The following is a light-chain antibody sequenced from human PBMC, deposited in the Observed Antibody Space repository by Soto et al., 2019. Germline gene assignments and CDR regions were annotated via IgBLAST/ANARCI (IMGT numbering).Light chain of an antibody. CDR3: QQHNSYSWT. Sequence: DIQMTQSPSTLSASVVGVVTVPRLASQTITRWMAWYQQKPGKAPKLLIYDASTLESGVPSRFSGSRSGTEFTLTISSLQPDDFATYYCQQHNSYSWTFGQGTKVDIK. J-gene: IGKJ1*01. CDR1: QTITRW. V-gene: IGKV1-5*01. CDR2: DAS.